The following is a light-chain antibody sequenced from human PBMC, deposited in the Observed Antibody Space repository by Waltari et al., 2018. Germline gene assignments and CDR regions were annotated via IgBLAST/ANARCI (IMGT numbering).Light chain of an antibody. CDR3: QDYDNLPPLT. J-gene: IGKJ4*01. V-gene: IGKV1-33*01. Sequence: DIQMTQSPSSLSASVGDRVTITCQASQDISNYLNWFQQKPGKAPNLLIFDAPNLETGVPSRFSGSGSGKDFTLTISSLQPEEIATYYCQDYDNLPPLTFGGGTKVEIK. CDR1: QDISNY. CDR2: DAP.